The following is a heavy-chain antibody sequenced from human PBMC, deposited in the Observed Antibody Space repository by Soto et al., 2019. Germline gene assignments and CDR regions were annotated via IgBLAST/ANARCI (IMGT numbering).Heavy chain of an antibody. CDR3: AKDRREMATNTPDY. V-gene: IGHV3-30*18. Sequence: GGSLGLSCAASGLTFTSFGIHWVRQAPGKVLEWVAVVSYDGIDENYADSVKGRFSISRDNSKNTVYLQMNSLRGEDTAVYYFAKDRREMATNTPDYWGQGTLVTGSS. CDR2: VSYDGIDE. D-gene: IGHD5-12*01. J-gene: IGHJ4*02. CDR1: GLTFTSFG.